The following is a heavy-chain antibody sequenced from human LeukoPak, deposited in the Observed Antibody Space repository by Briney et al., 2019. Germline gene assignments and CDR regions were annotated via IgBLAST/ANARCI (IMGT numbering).Heavy chain of an antibody. CDR3: AKDGNYVKYYYYGMDV. D-gene: IGHD4-11*01. Sequence: QPGRSLRLSCAASGFTFSSYGMHWVRQAPGKGLEWVAVISYDGSNKYYADSVKGRFTISRDNSKNTLYLQMNSLRAEDTAVYYCAKDGNYVKYYYYGMDVWGQGTTVTVSS. CDR2: ISYDGSNK. V-gene: IGHV3-30*18. CDR1: GFTFSSYG. J-gene: IGHJ6*02.